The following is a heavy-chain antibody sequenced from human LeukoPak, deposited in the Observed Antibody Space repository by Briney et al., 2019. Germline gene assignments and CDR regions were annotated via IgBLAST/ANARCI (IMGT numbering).Heavy chain of an antibody. J-gene: IGHJ4*02. Sequence: SETLSLTCTVSGGSISSYYWSWIRQPPGKGLEWIGYIYYSGSTNYNPSLKIRVTISVDTSKNQFSLKLSSVTAADTAVYYCARVYSRSIFDYWGQGTLVTVSS. CDR1: GGSISSYY. V-gene: IGHV4-59*01. D-gene: IGHD6-13*01. CDR3: ARVYSRSIFDY. CDR2: IYYSGST.